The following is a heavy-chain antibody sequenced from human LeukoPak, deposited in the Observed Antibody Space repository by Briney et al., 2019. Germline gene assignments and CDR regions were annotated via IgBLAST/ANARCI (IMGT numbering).Heavy chain of an antibody. CDR1: GGSISSYY. CDR2: IYYSGST. J-gene: IGHJ4*02. D-gene: IGHD3-10*01. Sequence: SETLSLTCTVSGGSISSYYWSWLRQPPGKGLEWIGYIYYSGSTNYNPTLKSRVTISVDTSKNQFSLKLSSVTAADTAVYYCASIQWFGDSIRRWYFDYWGQGTLVTVSS. V-gene: IGHV4-59*08. CDR3: ASIQWFGDSIRRWYFDY.